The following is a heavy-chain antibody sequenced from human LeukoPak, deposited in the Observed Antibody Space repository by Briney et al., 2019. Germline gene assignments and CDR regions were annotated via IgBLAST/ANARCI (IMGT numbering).Heavy chain of an antibody. D-gene: IGHD3-10*01. CDR2: IKSKTDGGTT. CDR3: LRDWYGSGSYWQIRESYFDY. Sequence: GGSLRLSCAASGFTFSNAWMSWVRQAPEKGLEWVGRIKSKTDGGTTDYAAPVTGRFTISRDDSKNTLYLQMNSLKTEDTAVYYCLRDWYGSGSYWQIRESYFDYWGQGTLVTVSS. V-gene: IGHV3-15*01. CDR1: GFTFSNAW. J-gene: IGHJ4*02.